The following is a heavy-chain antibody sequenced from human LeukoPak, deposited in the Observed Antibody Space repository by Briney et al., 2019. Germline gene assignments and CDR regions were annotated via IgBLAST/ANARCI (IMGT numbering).Heavy chain of an antibody. V-gene: IGHV3-74*03. CDR1: GITLSTYW. CDR2: INSDGYSI. Sequence: PGGSLRLSCAASGITLSTYWMSWVRQAPGKGLVWVSRINSDGYSITYADSVKGRFTISRDNAKNTLYLQMNSLIAEDTAVYFCTRAGYSSGFDSWGQGTLVTVSS. J-gene: IGHJ5*01. D-gene: IGHD6-19*01. CDR3: TRAGYSSGFDS.